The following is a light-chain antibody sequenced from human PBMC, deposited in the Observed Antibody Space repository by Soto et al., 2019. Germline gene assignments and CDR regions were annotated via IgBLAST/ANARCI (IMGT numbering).Light chain of an antibody. CDR2: KAS. Sequence: DIRMTQSPSTLSASVGDRVTITCRASQNIDIWLAWYQQKPGKVPKLLIQKASSLETGVPSRFSGSGSGTEFTLTISSLQPDDFATYYCQQYNMYWTFGQGTTVDIK. J-gene: IGKJ1*01. CDR3: QQYNMYWT. CDR1: QNIDIW. V-gene: IGKV1-5*03.